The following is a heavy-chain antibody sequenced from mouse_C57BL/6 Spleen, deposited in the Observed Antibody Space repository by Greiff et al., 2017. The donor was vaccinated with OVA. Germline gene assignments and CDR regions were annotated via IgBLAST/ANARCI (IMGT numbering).Heavy chain of an antibody. CDR1: GFNIKNTY. D-gene: IGHD1-1*01. J-gene: IGHJ4*01. Sequence: EVKLQESVAELVRPGASVKLSCTASGFNIKNTYMHWVKQRPEQGLEWIGRIDPANGNTKYAPKFQGKATITADTSSNTAYLQLSSLTSEDTAIYYCVSSYYGSSYEAMDYWGQGTSVTVSS. V-gene: IGHV14-3*01. CDR2: IDPANGNT. CDR3: VSSYYGSSYEAMDY.